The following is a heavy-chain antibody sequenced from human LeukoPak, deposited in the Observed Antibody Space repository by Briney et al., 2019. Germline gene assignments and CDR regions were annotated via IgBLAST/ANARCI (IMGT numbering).Heavy chain of an antibody. CDR1: GFTFSNYW. J-gene: IGHJ5*02. Sequence: GGSLRLSCVASGFTFSNYWMTWVRQAPGKGLEWVATIKQDGSEKHYVDSVKGRFTISRDNAKNSLYLQMNSLRAEDTAVYYCARVGSAAYNWFDPWGQGTLVTVSS. D-gene: IGHD6-25*01. CDR2: IKQDGSEK. CDR3: ARVGSAAYNWFDP. V-gene: IGHV3-7*01.